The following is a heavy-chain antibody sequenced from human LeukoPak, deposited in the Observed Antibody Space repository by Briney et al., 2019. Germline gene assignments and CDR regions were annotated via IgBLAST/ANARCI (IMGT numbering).Heavy chain of an antibody. CDR1: GFTFGDYA. CDR3: TRAPHPRCSSSGCYLDY. Sequence: GRSLRLSCSTSGFTFGDYAMSWVRQAAGKGMEWVGFIQAKAYGGATEYAASVKGRFSISRDDSQSIANLQMNDLKTEDTAVYYCTRAPHPRCSSSGCYLDYWGQGTLVTVSS. J-gene: IGHJ4*02. V-gene: IGHV3-49*04. D-gene: IGHD2-2*01. CDR2: IQAKAYGGAT.